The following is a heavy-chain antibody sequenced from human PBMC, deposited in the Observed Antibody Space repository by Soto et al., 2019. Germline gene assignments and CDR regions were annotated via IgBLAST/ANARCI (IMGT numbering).Heavy chain of an antibody. J-gene: IGHJ4*02. CDR1: GGTFSSYA. V-gene: IGHV1-69*13. CDR2: IIPIFGTA. D-gene: IGHD3-10*01. CDR3: ARGRAVPQFDY. Sequence: SVKVSCKASGGTFSSYAISWVRQAPGQGLEWMGGIIPIFGTANYEQKFQGRVTITADESTSTAYMELSSLRYEDTAVYYCARGRAVPQFDYWGQGTLVTVSS.